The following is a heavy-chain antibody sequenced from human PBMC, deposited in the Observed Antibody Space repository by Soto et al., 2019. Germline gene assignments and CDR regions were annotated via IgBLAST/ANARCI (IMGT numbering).Heavy chain of an antibody. V-gene: IGHV3-23*01. D-gene: IGHD3-9*01. CDR2: IRDRGDRT. J-gene: IGHJ4*02. CDR3: AKAVEGDWFYFDF. Sequence: EVQLLESGGGLVQPGGSLTLSCAASGVTLSIYAVTWVRQAPGKWLEWVSSIRDRGDRTYYTDSVKGRFTVSRDTSKNTVYLQMRSLRGEDTAVYYCAKAVEGDWFYFDFWGQGTLVTVSS. CDR1: GVTLSIYA.